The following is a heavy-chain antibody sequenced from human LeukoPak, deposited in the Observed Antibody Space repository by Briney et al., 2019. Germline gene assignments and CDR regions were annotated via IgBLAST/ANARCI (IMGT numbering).Heavy chain of an antibody. D-gene: IGHD3-22*01. Sequence: GGSLRPSRAASGFTLSNYAMHWVRQAPGKGLEWVTNISFDGRNTHYVDSVKGRFTISRDNSKNTLYLQMSSLRPEDTAVYYCTRGPATDYYDTSGYCDYWGQGTLVTVSS. J-gene: IGHJ4*02. CDR3: TRGPATDYYDTSGYCDY. CDR1: GFTLSNYA. CDR2: ISFDGRNT. V-gene: IGHV3-30*04.